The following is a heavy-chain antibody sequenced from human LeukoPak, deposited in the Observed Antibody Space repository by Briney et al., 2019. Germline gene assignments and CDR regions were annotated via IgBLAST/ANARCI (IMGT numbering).Heavy chain of an antibody. CDR3: AKDLPTKCRGDCPSDY. J-gene: IGHJ4*02. Sequence: PGGSLRLSCAASLFTFISYVMNSGCHAPGRGVERGSGISDSGGRTYYADSVKGGCIITRDNSKNKLYLQMNSLRVEDTAVYYCAKDLPTKCRGDCPSDYWGQGTLVTVSS. D-gene: IGHD2-21*02. CDR1: LFTFISYV. V-gene: IGHV3-23*01. CDR2: ISDSGGRT.